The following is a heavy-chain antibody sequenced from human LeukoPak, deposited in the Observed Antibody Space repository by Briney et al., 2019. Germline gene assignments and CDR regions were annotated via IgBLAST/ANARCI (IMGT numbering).Heavy chain of an antibody. V-gene: IGHV4-59*01. D-gene: IGHD6-13*01. Sequence: SETLSLTCTVSGGSISSYYWSWIRQPPGKGLEWIGYIYYSGSTNYNPSLKSRATISVDTSKNQFSLKLSSVTAADTAVYYCARLGSPINWFDPWGQGTLVTVSS. CDR3: ARLGSPINWFDP. CDR2: IYYSGST. J-gene: IGHJ5*02. CDR1: GGSISSYY.